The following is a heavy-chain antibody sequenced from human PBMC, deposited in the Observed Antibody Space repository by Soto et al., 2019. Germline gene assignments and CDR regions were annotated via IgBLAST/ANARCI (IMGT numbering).Heavy chain of an antibody. CDR1: GFTFSDYY. V-gene: IGHV3-11*01. J-gene: IGHJ4*02. CDR3: ARDPHWYSSSRKGGTHDY. Sequence: QVQLVESGGGLVKPGGSLRLSCAASGFTFSDYYMSWIRQAPGKGLEWVSYISSSGSTIYYADSVKGRFTISRDNAKNSLYLQMNSRRAEDTAVYYCARDPHWYSSSRKGGTHDYWGQGTLVTVSS. D-gene: IGHD6-13*01. CDR2: ISSSGSTI.